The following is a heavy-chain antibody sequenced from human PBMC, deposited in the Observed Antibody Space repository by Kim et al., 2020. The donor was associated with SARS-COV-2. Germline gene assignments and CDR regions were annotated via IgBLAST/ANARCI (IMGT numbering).Heavy chain of an antibody. CDR2: ISGSGGST. CDR3: AKEGYYYDSSGISWAAQKAVDFDY. D-gene: IGHD3-22*01. Sequence: GGSLRLSCAASGFTFSSYAMSWVRQAPGKGLEWVSAISGSGGSTYYADSVKGRFTISRDNSKNTLYLQMNSLRAEDTAVYYCAKEGYYYDSSGISWAAQKAVDFDYWGQGTLVTVSS. CDR1: GFTFSSYA. V-gene: IGHV3-23*01. J-gene: IGHJ4*02.